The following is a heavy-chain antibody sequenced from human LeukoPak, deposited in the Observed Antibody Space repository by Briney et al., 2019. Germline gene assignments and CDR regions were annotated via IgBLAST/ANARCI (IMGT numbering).Heavy chain of an antibody. CDR2: ISGSGGST. Sequence: GGSLRLSCAASGFTVSRYAMAWVRQAPGKGLEWVSAISGSGGSTYYADSVKGWFTISRDNSKNTLYLQMNSLRAEDTAVYYCAKDGSPPIGAFDIWGQGTMVTVSS. D-gene: IGHD1-26*01. V-gene: IGHV3-23*01. J-gene: IGHJ3*02. CDR3: AKDGSPPIGAFDI. CDR1: GFTVSRYA.